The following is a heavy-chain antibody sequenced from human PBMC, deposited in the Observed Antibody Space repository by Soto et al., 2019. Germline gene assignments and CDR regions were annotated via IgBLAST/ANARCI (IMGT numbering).Heavy chain of an antibody. V-gene: IGHV3-23*01. D-gene: IGHD3-10*01. Sequence: EVQLLESGGGLVQPGGSLRLSCAASGFTFSSYAMSWVRQAPGKGLEWVSAISGSGGSTYYADSVKGRFTISRDNTKNSLYLKMNSLRAEDTAVYYCAKASGWLGEFDYWGQGTLVTVSS. J-gene: IGHJ4*02. CDR3: AKASGWLGEFDY. CDR2: ISGSGGST. CDR1: GFTFSSYA.